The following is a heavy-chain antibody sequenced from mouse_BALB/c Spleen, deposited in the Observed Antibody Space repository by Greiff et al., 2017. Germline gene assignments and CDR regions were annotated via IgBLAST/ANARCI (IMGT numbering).Heavy chain of an antibody. V-gene: IGHV1-14*01. J-gene: IGHJ4*01. CDR3: AKGRAYDYDAMDD. D-gene: IGHD3-3*01. CDR2: INPYNDGT. Sequence: EVQLQQSGPELVKPGASVKMSCKASGYTFTSYVMHWVKQKPGQGLEWIGYINPYNDGTKYNEKFKGKATLTSDKSSSTAYMELSSLTSEDSAVYYCAKGRAYDYDAMDDWGQGTSVTVSS. CDR1: GYTFTSYV.